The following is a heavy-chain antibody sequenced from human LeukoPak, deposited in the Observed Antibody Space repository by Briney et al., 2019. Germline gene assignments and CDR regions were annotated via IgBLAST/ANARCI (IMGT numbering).Heavy chain of an antibody. V-gene: IGHV3-21*04. D-gene: IGHD2-15*01. CDR1: GFTFSSYS. CDR3: ARVFVYCSGGSCYWGWFDP. CDR2: ITSSSNYI. J-gene: IGHJ5*02. Sequence: GGSLRLSCAASGFTFSSYSMNRVRQAPGKGLEWVSLITSSSNYIYYADSVKGRFTISRDNAKNSLYLQMNSLRGDDTAMYYCARVFVYCSGGSCYWGWFDPWGQGTLVTVSS.